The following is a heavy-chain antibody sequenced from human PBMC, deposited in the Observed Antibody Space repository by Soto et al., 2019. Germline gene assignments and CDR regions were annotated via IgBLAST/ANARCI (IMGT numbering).Heavy chain of an antibody. Sequence: EVQLLESGGNSVQPGGSLRLSCAASGFTFRNYAMTWVRQAPGRGLEWVSLISGSADSTFYADSLKGRFTISRDNSESTLYLQVNSLRAEDSAIYYCARVYSSGWYLGYYFDYWGQGTLVTVSS. J-gene: IGHJ4*02. V-gene: IGHV3-23*01. CDR2: ISGSADST. D-gene: IGHD6-19*01. CDR1: GFTFRNYA. CDR3: ARVYSSGWYLGYYFDY.